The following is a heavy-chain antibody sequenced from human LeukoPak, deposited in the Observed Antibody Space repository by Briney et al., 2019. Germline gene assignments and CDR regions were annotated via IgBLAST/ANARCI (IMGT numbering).Heavy chain of an antibody. CDR2: IIPIFGTA. V-gene: IGHV1-69*06. CDR3: ARAWGLDYGDLDVTWFDP. Sequence: GASVKVSCKASGGTFSSYAISWVRQAPGQGLEWMGGIIPIFGTANYAQKFQGRVTITADKSTSTAYMELRSLRSDDTAVYYCARAWGLDYGDLDVTWFDPWGQGTLVTVSS. D-gene: IGHD4-17*01. CDR1: GGTFSSYA. J-gene: IGHJ5*02.